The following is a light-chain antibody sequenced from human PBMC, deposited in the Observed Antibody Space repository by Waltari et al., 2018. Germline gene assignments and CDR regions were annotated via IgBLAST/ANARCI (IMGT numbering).Light chain of an antibody. CDR1: TDAATSKYY. J-gene: IGLJ3*02. CDR2: STS. CDR3: LLYYGGPWV. Sequence: QTVLTQEPSLTVSPGRTVTPTCASITDAATSKYYPNWFQQKPGQAPRALIHSTSVRYSWTPTRFSGSLLGDKAALTLSGVQPEDEADYYCLLYYGGPWVFGGGTKVTVL. V-gene: IGLV7-43*01.